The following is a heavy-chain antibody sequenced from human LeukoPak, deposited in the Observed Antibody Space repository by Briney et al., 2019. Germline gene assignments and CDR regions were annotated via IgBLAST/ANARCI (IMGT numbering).Heavy chain of an antibody. CDR2: IYAAGTT. J-gene: IGHJ6*04. V-gene: IGHV3-53*01. CDR1: GFTVSNYY. D-gene: IGHD3-10*02. CDR3: AELGITMIGGV. Sequence: GGSLRLSCTASGFTVSNYYMSWVRQAPGKGLEWVSLIYAAGTTYYADSVKGRFTISRDNSKNTLYLQMNSLRAEDTAVYYCAELGITMIGGVWGKGTTVTISS.